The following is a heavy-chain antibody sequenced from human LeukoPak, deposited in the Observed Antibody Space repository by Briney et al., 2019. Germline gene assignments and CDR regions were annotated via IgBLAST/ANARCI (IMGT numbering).Heavy chain of an antibody. D-gene: IGHD2-2*01. CDR2: IYYSGST. CDR3: AGRSSTRCYNWFDP. CDR1: GGSISSYY. J-gene: IGHJ5*02. Sequence: SETLSLTCTVSGGSISSYYWSWIRQPPGKGLEWIGYIYYSGSTNYNPSLKSRVTISVDTSKNQFSLKLSSVTAADTAVYYCAGRSSTRCYNWFDPWGQGTLVTVSS. V-gene: IGHV4-59*01.